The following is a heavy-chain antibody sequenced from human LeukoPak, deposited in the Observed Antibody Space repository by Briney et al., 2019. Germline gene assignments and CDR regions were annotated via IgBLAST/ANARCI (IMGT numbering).Heavy chain of an antibody. Sequence: SETLSLTCAVYGGSFSGYYWSWIRQPPGKGLEWIGEINHSGSTNYSPSLKSRVTISVDTSKNQFSLKLSSVTAADTAVYYCARGITMLRGVPSKYYFDYWGQGTLVTVSS. CDR3: ARGITMLRGVPSKYYFDY. CDR2: INHSGST. V-gene: IGHV4-34*01. D-gene: IGHD3-10*01. CDR1: GGSFSGYY. J-gene: IGHJ4*02.